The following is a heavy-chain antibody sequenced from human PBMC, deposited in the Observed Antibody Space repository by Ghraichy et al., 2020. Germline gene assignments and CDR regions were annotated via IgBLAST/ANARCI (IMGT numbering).Heavy chain of an antibody. Sequence: ASVKVSCKASGYTFTSYAMNWVRQAPGQGLEWMGWINTNTGNPTYAQGFTGRFVFSLDTSVSTAYLQISSLKAEDTAVYYCASGPGYYDSSEAAFDIWGQGTMVTVSS. CDR2: INTNTGNP. D-gene: IGHD3-22*01. CDR1: GYTFTSYA. V-gene: IGHV7-4-1*02. J-gene: IGHJ3*02. CDR3: ASGPGYYDSSEAAFDI.